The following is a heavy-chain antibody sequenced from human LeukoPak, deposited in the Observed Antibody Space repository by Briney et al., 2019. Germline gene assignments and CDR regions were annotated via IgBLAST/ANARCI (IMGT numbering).Heavy chain of an antibody. D-gene: IGHD1-7*01. Sequence: SETLSLTCAVYGGSFSGYYWSWIRQPPGKGLEWIGEINHSGSTNYNPSLKSRVTISVDTSKNQFSLKLSSVTAADTAVYYCARGPYNWNYGRPRPPHYYYMDVWGKGTTVTVSS. J-gene: IGHJ6*03. V-gene: IGHV4-34*01. CDR2: INHSGST. CDR1: GGSFSGYY. CDR3: ARGPYNWNYGRPRPPHYYYMDV.